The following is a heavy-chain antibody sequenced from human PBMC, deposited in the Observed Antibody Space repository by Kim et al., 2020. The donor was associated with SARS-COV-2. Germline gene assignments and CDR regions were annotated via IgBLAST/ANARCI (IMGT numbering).Heavy chain of an antibody. J-gene: IGHJ4*02. Sequence: SETLSLTCIVSGGSISSFYWSWIRESPEKGLEWIGNMFNSGTTNYNPSLKSRVTISVDTSKNQFSLKLSSMTAADTALYYCARADRAGVTATFDYWGQGTLVTVSS. V-gene: IGHV4-59*13. CDR2: MFNSGTT. CDR3: ARADRAGVTATFDY. D-gene: IGHD2-21*02. CDR1: GGSISSFY.